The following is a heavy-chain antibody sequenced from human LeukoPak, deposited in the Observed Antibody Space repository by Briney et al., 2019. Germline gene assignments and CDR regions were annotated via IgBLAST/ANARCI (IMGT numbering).Heavy chain of an antibody. CDR1: GYTFTRYA. V-gene: IGHV7-4-1*02. Sequence: VASVKVSCKASGYTFTRYAINWLRQAPGQGLEWMGWINMYTANPAYAQGFTERFVFSLDTSDTTAYLQISNLKTEDTAVYYCARHDNDDDFDYWGQGTLVTVSS. CDR3: ARHDNDDDFDY. D-gene: IGHD3-16*01. J-gene: IGHJ4*02. CDR2: INMYTANP.